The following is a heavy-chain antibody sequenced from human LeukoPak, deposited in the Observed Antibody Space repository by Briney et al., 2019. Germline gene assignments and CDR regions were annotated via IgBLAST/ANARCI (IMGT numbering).Heavy chain of an antibody. V-gene: IGHV1-18*01. J-gene: IGHJ4*02. CDR1: GYTFTSYG. D-gene: IGHD3-10*01. CDR3: ARGHSGSYHY. Sequence: GASVRVSCKASGYTFTSYGITWVRRAHGQGLEWLGWIRVYNGNTNYAKNFQDRVTMTTDTSTNTAYMELSSLRFDDTAVYYCARGHSGSYHYWGQGTLVTVSS. CDR2: IRVYNGNT.